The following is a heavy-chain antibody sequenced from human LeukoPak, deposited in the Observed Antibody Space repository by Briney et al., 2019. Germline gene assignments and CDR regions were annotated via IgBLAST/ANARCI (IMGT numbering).Heavy chain of an antibody. CDR2: ISGSGGST. J-gene: IGHJ5*02. CDR1: GFTFSSYA. D-gene: IGHD3-3*01. Sequence: QPGGSLRLSCAASGFTFSSYAMSWVRQASGKGLEWVSAISGSGGSTYYADSVKGRFTISRDNSKNTLYLQMNSLRAEDTAVYHCAKDSLYRDYDFWSGYYSEAWFDPWGQGTLVTVSS. CDR3: AKDSLYRDYDFWSGYYSEAWFDP. V-gene: IGHV3-23*01.